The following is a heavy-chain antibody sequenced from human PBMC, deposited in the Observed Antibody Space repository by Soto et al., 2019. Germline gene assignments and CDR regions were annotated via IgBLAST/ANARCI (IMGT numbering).Heavy chain of an antibody. CDR2: ITGSGGTT. CDR3: AKDNLYGSGSPRPTFFDY. CDR1: GFTFSSYA. J-gene: IGHJ4*02. Sequence: EVQLLESGGGLVQPGGSLRLSCAGSGFTFSSYAMSWVRQAPGKGLEWVSTITGSGGTTYYADSVKGRFTISRDKSKNTLYLQMNRLRADDAAVYFCAKDNLYGSGSPRPTFFDYWGQGTLVTVSS. D-gene: IGHD3-10*01. V-gene: IGHV3-23*01.